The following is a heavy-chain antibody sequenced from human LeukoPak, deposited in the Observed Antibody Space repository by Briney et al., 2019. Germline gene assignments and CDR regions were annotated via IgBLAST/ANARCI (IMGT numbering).Heavy chain of an antibody. V-gene: IGHV4-39*07. Sequence: SETLSLTCTVSGGSISSSSYYWGWLRQPPGKGLEWVGCIYYSGSTYSNPSLNSRITISVNTSKNQFSLKLSSVTAADTAVYYCARVRMLRRYSYDTGGFYYFDYWGQGTLVTVSS. J-gene: IGHJ4*02. CDR2: IYYSGST. D-gene: IGHD5-18*01. CDR1: GGSISSSSYY. CDR3: ARVRMLRRYSYDTGGFYYFDY.